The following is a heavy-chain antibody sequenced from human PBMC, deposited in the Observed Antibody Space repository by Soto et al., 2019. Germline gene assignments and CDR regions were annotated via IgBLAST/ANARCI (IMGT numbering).Heavy chain of an antibody. CDR1: GGSISSGGYY. Sequence: QVQLQESGPGLVKPSQTLSLTCTVSGGSISSGGYYWSWIRQHPGKGLEWIGYIYYSGSTYYNPSLKSRVTISEDTSKNHFSLKLSSVTAADTAVYYCARGQGRKGYYFDYWGQGTLVTVSS. J-gene: IGHJ4*02. CDR3: ARGQGRKGYYFDY. V-gene: IGHV4-31*03. D-gene: IGHD2-15*01. CDR2: IYYSGST.